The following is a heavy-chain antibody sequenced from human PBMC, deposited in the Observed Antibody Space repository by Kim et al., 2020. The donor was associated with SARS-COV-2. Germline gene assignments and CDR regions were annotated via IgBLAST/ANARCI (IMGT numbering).Heavy chain of an antibody. J-gene: IGHJ4*02. CDR3: ARDMNPTVYDY. Sequence: NTKYSQKFQGRVTITRDTSANTAYMDLSSLTSEDTAIYYCARDMNPTVYDYWGQGTLVTVSS. CDR2: NT. D-gene: IGHD4-4*01. V-gene: IGHV1-3*01.